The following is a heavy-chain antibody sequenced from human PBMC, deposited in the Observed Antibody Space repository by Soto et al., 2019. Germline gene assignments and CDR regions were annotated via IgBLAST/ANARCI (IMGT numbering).Heavy chain of an antibody. CDR3: ARDSSPSEYWFDP. J-gene: IGHJ5*02. CDR2: TYYRSKWYN. Sequence: QVQLQQSGPGLVKPSQTLSVTCAISGDSVSSDSAAWNWIRQSPSRGLEWLGRTYYRSKWYNDYAVSVTGRITINPDTSKNQFSLHLNSVTPEDTAVYYCARDSSPSEYWFDPWGQGTLVTVSS. V-gene: IGHV6-1*01. CDR1: GDSVSSDSAA.